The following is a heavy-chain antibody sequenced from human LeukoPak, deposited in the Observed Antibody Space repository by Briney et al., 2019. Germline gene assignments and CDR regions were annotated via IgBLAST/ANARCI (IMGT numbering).Heavy chain of an antibody. D-gene: IGHD6-13*01. V-gene: IGHV4-59*08. J-gene: IGHJ4*02. CDR3: ARHLGGYSSSWYYPEFYY. CDR2: IYYSGST. CDR1: GGSISSYY. Sequence: SETLSLSCTVSGGSISSYYWSWIRQPPGKGLEWIGYIYYSGSTNYNPSLKSRVTISVDTSKNQFSLKLSSVTAADTAVYYCARHLGGYSSSWYYPEFYYWGQGTLVTVSS.